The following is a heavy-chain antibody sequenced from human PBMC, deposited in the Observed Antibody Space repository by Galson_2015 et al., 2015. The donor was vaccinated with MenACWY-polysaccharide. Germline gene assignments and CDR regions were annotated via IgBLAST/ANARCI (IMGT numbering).Heavy chain of an antibody. CDR1: GFTFTSYA. V-gene: IGHV3-23*01. D-gene: IGHD3-3*01. CDR2: IRSSGTNT. Sequence: SLRLSCAASGFTFTSYAMSWVRQAPGKGLEWVSAIRSSGTNTYYADSVKGRFTISRDNSKNTLYLQMNSLRAEDTAVYYCAKDATDFWSVAGRFDYWRQGTLVTVSS. J-gene: IGHJ4*02. CDR3: AKDATDFWSVAGRFDY.